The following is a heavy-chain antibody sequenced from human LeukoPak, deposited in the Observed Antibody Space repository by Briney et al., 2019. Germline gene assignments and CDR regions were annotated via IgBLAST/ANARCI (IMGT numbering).Heavy chain of an antibody. V-gene: IGHV3-30*02. CDR3: ARGLNYGLDV. CDR1: GSTFARFG. Sequence: PGGSLRLSCATSGSTFARFGLHWVRQAPGKGLEWVAFIQYDGSGRYADSVKGRFTISRDNSKNTVYLQMNSLRVEDMAVFYCARGLNYGLDVWGQGTTVTVSS. J-gene: IGHJ6*02. CDR2: IQYDGSGR.